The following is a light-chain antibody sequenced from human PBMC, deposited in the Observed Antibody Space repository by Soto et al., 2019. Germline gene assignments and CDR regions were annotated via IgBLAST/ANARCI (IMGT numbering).Light chain of an antibody. Sequence: QSVLTQPPSASGTPGRRVTISCSGSSSNIGSNFVYWYQQLPGTAPKLLIFKNNQRPSGVPDRFSGSKSGTSASLAISGLRSGDEADYYCATWDDSLNDYVFATGTKVTVL. CDR3: ATWDDSLNDYV. CDR2: KNN. J-gene: IGLJ1*01. V-gene: IGLV1-47*01. CDR1: SSNIGSNF.